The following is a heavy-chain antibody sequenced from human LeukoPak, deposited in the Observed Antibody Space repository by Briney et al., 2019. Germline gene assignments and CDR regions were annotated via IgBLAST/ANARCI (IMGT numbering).Heavy chain of an antibody. CDR1: GFTFSSYG. CDR3: AKDPEYYYDSSGCIDY. J-gene: IGHJ4*02. V-gene: IGHV3-30*18. Sequence: GRSLRLSCAASGFTFSSYGMHWVRQAPGKGLEWVAVISYDGSNKYYADSVKGRFTISRDNSKNTLYLQMNSLRAEDTAVYYCAKDPEYYYDSSGCIDYWGQGTLVTVSS. D-gene: IGHD3-22*01. CDR2: ISYDGSNK.